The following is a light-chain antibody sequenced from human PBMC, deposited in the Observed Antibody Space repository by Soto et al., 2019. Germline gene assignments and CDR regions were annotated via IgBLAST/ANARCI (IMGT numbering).Light chain of an antibody. CDR1: QSVSSSY. J-gene: IGKJ5*01. V-gene: IGKV3-20*01. Sequence: EIGLTPSPRTLSVSPGGRAPLSCSASQSVSSSYLAWYQQKPGQAPRLLIYGASSRATGIPDRFSGSGSGTDFTLTISRLEPEDFAVYYCQQYGSSITFGQGTRLEIK. CDR2: GAS. CDR3: QQYGSSIT.